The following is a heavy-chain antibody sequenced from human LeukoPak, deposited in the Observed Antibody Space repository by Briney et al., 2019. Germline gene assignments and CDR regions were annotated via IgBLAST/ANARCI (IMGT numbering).Heavy chain of an antibody. CDR1: GYTFTSYD. V-gene: IGHV1-8*01. CDR2: MNPNSGNT. D-gene: IGHD5-18*01. CDR3: ARGRGYSYGRARGYYFDY. Sequence: GASVKVSCKASGYTFTSYDINWVRQATGQGLEWMGWMNPNSGNTGHGQKFQGRVTMTRNTSISTAYMELSSLRSEDTAVYYCARGRGYSYGRARGYYFDYWGQGTLVTVSS. J-gene: IGHJ4*02.